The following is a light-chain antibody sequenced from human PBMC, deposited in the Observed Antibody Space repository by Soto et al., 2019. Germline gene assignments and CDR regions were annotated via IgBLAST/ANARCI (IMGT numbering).Light chain of an antibody. CDR2: GAS. J-gene: IGKJ2*01. Sequence: EVVLTQSPATLSVSPGAGATLSCRASQSVGSNLAWYQQKPGQTPRVLIYGASTRAIGIPARFSGSGFGTEFTLTISSLQSEDFVVYYCQQYSSLPHTFGQGTKLEVK. CDR3: QQYSSLPHT. CDR1: QSVGSN. V-gene: IGKV3-15*01.